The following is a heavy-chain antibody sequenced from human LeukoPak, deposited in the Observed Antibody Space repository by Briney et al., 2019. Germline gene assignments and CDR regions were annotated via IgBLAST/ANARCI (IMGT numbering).Heavy chain of an antibody. CDR3: ARDGNSYGPDFDY. V-gene: IGHV4-4*07. CDR2: ININEGP. CDR1: GGSISSYH. Sequence: TETLSLTCTVSGGSISSYHWSWIRQPAGKGLEWIGHININEGPKYNPSLRSRVTMSADTSRNQYSLKLSSVTAADTAVYYCARDGNSYGPDFDYWGQGTLVTVSS. J-gene: IGHJ4*02. D-gene: IGHD5-18*01.